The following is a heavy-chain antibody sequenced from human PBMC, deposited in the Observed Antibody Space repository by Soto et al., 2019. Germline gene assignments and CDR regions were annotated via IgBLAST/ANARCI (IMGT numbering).Heavy chain of an antibody. D-gene: IGHD1-26*01. CDR1: GFTFSSYG. V-gene: IGHV3-33*01. CDR2: IWYDGSNK. Sequence: QVQLVESGGGVVQPGRSLRLSCAASGFTFSSYGMHWVRQAPGKGLEWVAVIWYDGSNKYYADSVKGRFTISRDNSKNTLYLQMNSLRAEDTAVYYCAREGGGSYRSNPKGYYYYYYGMDVWGQGTTVTVSS. CDR3: AREGGGSYRSNPKGYYYYYYGMDV. J-gene: IGHJ6*02.